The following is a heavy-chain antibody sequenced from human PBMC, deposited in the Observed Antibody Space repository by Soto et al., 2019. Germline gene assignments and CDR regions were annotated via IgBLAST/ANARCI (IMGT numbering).Heavy chain of an antibody. CDR2: IYCSGST. D-gene: IGHD6-13*01. CDR1: GSSVSSGSYY. CDR3: ARIQKQPTLSMDV. V-gene: IGHV4-61*01. J-gene: IGHJ6*02. Sequence: SETLSLTCTVSGSSVSSGSYYWSWIRQPPGKGLEWIGYIYCSGSTNYNPSLKSRVTISVDTSKNQFSLKLSSVTAADTAVYYCARIQKQPTLSMDVWGQGTTVTVSS.